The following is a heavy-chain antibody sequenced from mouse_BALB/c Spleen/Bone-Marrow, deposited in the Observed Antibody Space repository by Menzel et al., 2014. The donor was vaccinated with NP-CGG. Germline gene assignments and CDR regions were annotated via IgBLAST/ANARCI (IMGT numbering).Heavy chain of an antibody. V-gene: IGHV1-14*01. J-gene: IGHJ2*01. D-gene: IGHD2-3*01. Sequence: VQLQQPGPELIKPGASVKMSCKASGYTFTAYVMHWVKQKPGQGLEWIGYINPYNDGTNYNEKFKGKATLTSDKSSSTAYMELSSLTSEDSAVYYCAREGWLLRFEYWGQGTTLTVPS. CDR1: GYTFTAYV. CDR3: AREGWLLRFEY. CDR2: INPYNDGT.